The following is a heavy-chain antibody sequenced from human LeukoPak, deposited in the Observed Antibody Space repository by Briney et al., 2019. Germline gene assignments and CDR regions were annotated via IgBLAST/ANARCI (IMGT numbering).Heavy chain of an antibody. D-gene: IGHD4-11*01. CDR2: IIPIFGTA. CDR1: GYTFTSYA. CDR3: ARANDYSKGNWFDP. Sequence: ASVKVSCKASGYTFTSYAISWVRQAPGQGLEWMGGIIPIFGTANYAQKFQGRVTITADESTSTAYMELSSLRSEDTAVYYCARANDYSKGNWFDPWGQGTLVTVSS. J-gene: IGHJ5*02. V-gene: IGHV1-69*13.